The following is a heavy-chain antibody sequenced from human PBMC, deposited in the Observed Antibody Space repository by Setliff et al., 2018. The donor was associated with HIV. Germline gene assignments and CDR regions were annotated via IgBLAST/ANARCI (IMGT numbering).Heavy chain of an antibody. CDR2: IYTSGST. Sequence: SETLSLTCAVYGGSISNYYWSWIRQPAGKGLEWIGRIYTSGSTNYNPSLKSRVTMSVDTSKNQFSLKLSSVTAADTAVYFCARGRGSSSSWPIDYWGQGTLVTVSS. D-gene: IGHD6-13*01. CDR1: GGSISNYY. CDR3: ARGRGSSSSWPIDY. J-gene: IGHJ4*02. V-gene: IGHV4-59*10.